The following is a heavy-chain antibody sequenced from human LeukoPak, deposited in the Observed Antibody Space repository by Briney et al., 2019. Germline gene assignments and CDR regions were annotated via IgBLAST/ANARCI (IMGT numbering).Heavy chain of an antibody. V-gene: IGHV4-31*03. Sequence: PSQTLSLTCTVSGGSISSDGYYWSWIRQHPGKGLEWIGYIYYSGSTYYNPSLKSRVTISVDTSKNQFSLKLSSVTAADTAVYYCARGPTATAVAGTSWFDPWGQGTLVTVSS. J-gene: IGHJ5*02. D-gene: IGHD6-19*01. CDR3: ARGPTATAVAGTSWFDP. CDR1: GGSISSDGYY. CDR2: IYYSGST.